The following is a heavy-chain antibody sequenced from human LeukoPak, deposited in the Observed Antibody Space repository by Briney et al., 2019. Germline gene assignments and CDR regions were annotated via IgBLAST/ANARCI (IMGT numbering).Heavy chain of an antibody. CDR1: GGTFSSYA. V-gene: IGHV1-69*10. CDR3: ARDPGLEMATISGGLYYYGMDV. CDR2: IIPILGIA. J-gene: IGHJ6*02. Sequence: ASVTVSCKASGGTFSSYAISWVRQAPGQGLEWMGRIIPILGIANYAQKFQGRVTITADKSTSTAYMELSSLRSEDTAVYYCARDPGLEMATISGGLYYYGMDVWGQGTTVTVSS. D-gene: IGHD5-24*01.